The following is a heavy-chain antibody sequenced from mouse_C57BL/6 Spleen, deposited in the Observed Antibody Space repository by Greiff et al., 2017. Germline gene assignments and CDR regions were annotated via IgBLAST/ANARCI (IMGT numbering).Heavy chain of an antibody. CDR2: IYPGSGST. CDR1: GYTFTSYW. CDR3: ARYSDYVWYFDY. V-gene: IGHV1-55*01. J-gene: IGHJ2*01. Sequence: VQLQQPGAELVKPGASVKMSCKASGYTFTSYWITWVKQRPGQGLAWIGDIYPGSGSTNYNETFKSKATLTVDTSSSTAFMQLSSLTSEDSAVSYWARYSDYVWYFDYWGQGTTLTVSS. D-gene: IGHD2-13*01.